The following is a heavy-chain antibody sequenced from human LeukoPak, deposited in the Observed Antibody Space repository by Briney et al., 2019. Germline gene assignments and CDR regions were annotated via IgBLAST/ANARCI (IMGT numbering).Heavy chain of an antibody. Sequence: SETLSLTCTVSGDSITSYFWSWIRQSPGEGLEWIGDISYSGNTNSNPSLKSRATMSLDTSRNHFSLKLISVTAADTAVYCARGDDSGAHYPSRFDLWGRGTLVTVSS. J-gene: IGHJ2*01. CDR2: ISYSGNT. CDR3: ARGDDSGAHYPSRFDL. D-gene: IGHD3-22*01. V-gene: IGHV4-59*01. CDR1: GDSITSYF.